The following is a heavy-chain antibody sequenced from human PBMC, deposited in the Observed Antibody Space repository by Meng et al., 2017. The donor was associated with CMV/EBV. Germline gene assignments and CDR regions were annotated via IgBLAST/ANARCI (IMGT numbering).Heavy chain of an antibody. Sequence: QVQLVQAGGGVTKPGAYVKVSCKASGYTLTGYYMHWVRQAPGQGLEWMGWINPNSGGTNYAQKFQGRVTMTRDTSISTAYMELSRLRSDDTAVYYCARLGSTDDYWGQGTLVTVSS. J-gene: IGHJ4*02. V-gene: IGHV1-2*02. CDR1: GYTLTGYY. CDR3: ARLGSTDDY. D-gene: IGHD2-15*01. CDR2: INPNSGGT.